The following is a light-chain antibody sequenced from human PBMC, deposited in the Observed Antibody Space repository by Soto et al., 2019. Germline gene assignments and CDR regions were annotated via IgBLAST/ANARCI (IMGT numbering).Light chain of an antibody. CDR3: QQSYSTPPWT. CDR1: QSISRY. J-gene: IGKJ1*01. CDR2: TAS. Sequence: DIQMTQSPSSLSASVGDRVTITCRASQSISRYLNWYQQKPGQAPKLLIYTASTLQSGVPSRFSGSGSGTDFILTISSLQPEDFATYYCQQSYSTPPWTFGQGTKVEIK. V-gene: IGKV1-39*01.